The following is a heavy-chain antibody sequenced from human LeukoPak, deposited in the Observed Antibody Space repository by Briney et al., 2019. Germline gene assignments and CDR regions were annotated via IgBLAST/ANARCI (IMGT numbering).Heavy chain of an antibody. CDR3: AKGKGGQLERTGPFDY. D-gene: IGHD1-1*01. J-gene: IGHJ4*02. V-gene: IGHV3-23*01. CDR1: GGTFSSYA. Sequence: PAASVKVSCKASGGTFSSYAMSWVRQAPGKGLEWVSAISGSGGSTYYADSVKGRFTISRDDSKNTLYLQMNSLRAEDTAVYYCAKGKGGQLERTGPFDYWGQGTLVTVSS. CDR2: ISGSGGST.